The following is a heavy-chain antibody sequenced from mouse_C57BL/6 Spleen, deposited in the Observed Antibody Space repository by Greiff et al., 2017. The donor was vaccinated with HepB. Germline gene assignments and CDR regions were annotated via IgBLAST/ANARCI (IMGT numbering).Heavy chain of an antibody. CDR3: ELGRFAY. D-gene: IGHD4-1*01. CDR2: IDPENGDT. V-gene: IGHV14-4*01. CDR1: GFNIKDDY. J-gene: IGHJ3*01. Sequence: VQLQQSGAELVRPGASVKLSCTASGFNIKDDYMHWVKQRPEQGLEWIGWIDPENGDTEYASKFQGKATITADTSSTTAYLQLSSLTSEDTAVYYCELGRFAYWGQGTLVTVSA.